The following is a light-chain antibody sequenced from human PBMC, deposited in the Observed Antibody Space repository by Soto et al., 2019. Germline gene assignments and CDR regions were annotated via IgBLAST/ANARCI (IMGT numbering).Light chain of an antibody. CDR2: GAS. Sequence: EIVLTQSPGTLSLSPGERVTLSCRASQSVSRNFLAWYQQKPGQAPRLLIYGASSRATGIPDRFSGSGSGTDCTLTISRLEAEDFAVYYCQQCDSSTWTFGQVTKVEL. CDR1: QSVSRNF. CDR3: QQCDSSTWT. V-gene: IGKV3-20*01. J-gene: IGKJ1*01.